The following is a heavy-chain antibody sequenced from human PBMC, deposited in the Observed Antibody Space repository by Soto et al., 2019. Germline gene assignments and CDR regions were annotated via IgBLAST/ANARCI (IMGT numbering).Heavy chain of an antibody. V-gene: IGHV3-23*01. CDR2: ISGSGGST. J-gene: IGHJ6*02. Sequence: GGSLIPSCSASGFTVNSDAMSWVRQSPGKRLEXVSAISGSGGSTYYADSVKGRFTISRDNSKNTLYLQMNSLRAEDTAVYYCAKDRDVDDYSHSSGYAYGMDVWGQGTTVTVSS. CDR1: GFTVNSDA. CDR3: AKDRDVDDYSHSSGYAYGMDV. D-gene: IGHD3-22*01.